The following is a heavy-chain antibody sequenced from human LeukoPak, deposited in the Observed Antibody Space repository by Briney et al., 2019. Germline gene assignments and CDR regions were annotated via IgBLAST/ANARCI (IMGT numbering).Heavy chain of an antibody. CDR1: GGSITSSSYY. Sequence: SETLSLTCTVSGGSITSSSYYWGWIRQPPGKGLHWIGSFYYSGSTYYNPSLKSRFTIYVDTSKNQFSLKLSSVTAAGTAVYYCARGRRDGYNLEYFDKWGQGTLVTVSS. CDR3: ARGRRDGYNLEYFDK. V-gene: IGHV4-39*01. J-gene: IGHJ4*02. D-gene: IGHD5-24*01. CDR2: FYYSGST.